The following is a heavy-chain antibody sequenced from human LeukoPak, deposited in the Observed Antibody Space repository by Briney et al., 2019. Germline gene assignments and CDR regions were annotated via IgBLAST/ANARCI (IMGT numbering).Heavy chain of an antibody. CDR1: GFTFDDYA. CDR2: ISWNSGNI. CDR3: VKDIKSVSDRGINGFWTVWGGMDV. J-gene: IGHJ6*02. V-gene: IGHV3-9*01. Sequence: PGGSLRLSCAASGFTFDDYAMHWVRHAPGKGLEWVSGISWNSGNIGYADSVKGRFTISRDNAKNSLYLQMISLRAEDTALYYCVKDIKSVSDRGINGFWTVWGGMDVWGQGTTVTVSS. D-gene: IGHD3-3*01.